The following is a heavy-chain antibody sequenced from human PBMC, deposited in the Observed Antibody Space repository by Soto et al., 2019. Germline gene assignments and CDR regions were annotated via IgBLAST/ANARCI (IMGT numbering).Heavy chain of an antibody. CDR1: GGTFSSNV. CDR2: IIPIFDTS. CDR3: ARGRSYYAL. D-gene: IGHD1-26*01. J-gene: IGHJ4*02. V-gene: IGHV1-69*12. Sequence: QVQLVQSGAEVKKPGSSVKVSCKASGGTFSSNVISWVRQAPGQGFEWMGWIIPIFDTSKHEQKFQGRVTITADESTSTAYMELSSLRSEDTAIYYCARGRSYYALWGQGTLVTVSS.